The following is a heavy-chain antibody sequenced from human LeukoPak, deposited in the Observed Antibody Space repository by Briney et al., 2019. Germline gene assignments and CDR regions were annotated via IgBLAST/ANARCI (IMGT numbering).Heavy chain of an antibody. Sequence: GGSLRLSCAASGFTFSTYWMHWVRRAPRKGLVWVARIKGDGSSTIYADSVKGRFTISRDNSKSTLYLQTSSLRAEDTAVYYCARASTTVPNLLDHWGRGTLVTVSS. D-gene: IGHD4-17*01. J-gene: IGHJ4*02. V-gene: IGHV3-74*01. CDR3: ARASTTVPNLLDH. CDR1: GFTFSTYW. CDR2: IKGDGSST.